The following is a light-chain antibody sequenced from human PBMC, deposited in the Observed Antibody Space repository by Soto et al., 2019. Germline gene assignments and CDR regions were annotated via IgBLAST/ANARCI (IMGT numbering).Light chain of an antibody. CDR3: QHYNSYSEA. CDR2: KAS. J-gene: IGKJ1*01. V-gene: IGKV1-5*03. CDR1: RAIGSG. Sequence: DMQMTQSPSTLSVSVGDRVTITCRASRAIGSGLGWYQLKPGKGTKLLIYKASTLTSGFPSRFSGSGSGTEFTLTISSLQPDDFATYYCQHYNSYSEAFGQGTKVDIK.